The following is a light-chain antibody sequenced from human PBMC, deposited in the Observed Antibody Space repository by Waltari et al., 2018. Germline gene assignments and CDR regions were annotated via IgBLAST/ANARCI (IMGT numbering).Light chain of an antibody. CDR1: QSISSW. J-gene: IGKJ1*01. V-gene: IGKV1-5*01. CDR2: DAS. CDR3: QTYNNYGT. Sequence: DIQMTQSPSTLSASVGDRVTLTCRASQSISSWLAWYQQKPGKAPKRLIYDASSLESGVPSRFSGSGSGTEFTLTISSLQPDDSATYWCQTYNNYGTFGQGTKVEI.